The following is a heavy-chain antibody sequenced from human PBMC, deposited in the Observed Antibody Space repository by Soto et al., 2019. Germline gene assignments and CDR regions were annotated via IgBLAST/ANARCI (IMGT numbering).Heavy chain of an antibody. D-gene: IGHD3-16*02. J-gene: IGHJ4*02. Sequence: GGSLRLSCAASGFTFSSYSRNWVRQAPGKGLEWVSSISSSSSYIYYADSVKGRFTISRDNAKNSLYLQMNSLRAEDTAVYYCARGRAGIMITFGGVIVTAFDYWGQGTLVTVSS. CDR2: ISSSSSYI. CDR3: ARGRAGIMITFGGVIVTAFDY. CDR1: GFTFSSYS. V-gene: IGHV3-21*01.